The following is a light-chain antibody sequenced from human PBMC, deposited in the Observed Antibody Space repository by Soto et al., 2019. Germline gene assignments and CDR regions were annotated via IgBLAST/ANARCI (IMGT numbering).Light chain of an antibody. CDR3: QQSYSSPRT. V-gene: IGKV1-39*01. Sequence: DIQMTQSPSSLSASVGDGVTVTCRASQSISSYLNWYQQKPGKAPKLLIYGAVNLQSGVPSRFSGSGSGTDFTLTISSLQPEDFATYYCQQSYSSPRTFGGGTKVDIK. CDR2: GAV. CDR1: QSISSY. J-gene: IGKJ4*01.